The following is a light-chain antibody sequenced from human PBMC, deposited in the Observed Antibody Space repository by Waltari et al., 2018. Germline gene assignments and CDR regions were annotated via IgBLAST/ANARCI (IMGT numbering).Light chain of an antibody. CDR3: LQYNHWPPWT. CDR1: QSVGSM. Sequence: EIEMTQSPATLSVSPGERATLSCRACQSVGSMLAWYQQKPGQAPRLLIYDAYTRATGIPARFTGSGSGTEFTLTISSLQSEDFAVYHCLQYNHWPPWTFGQGTKVEIK. CDR2: DAY. J-gene: IGKJ1*01. V-gene: IGKV3-15*01.